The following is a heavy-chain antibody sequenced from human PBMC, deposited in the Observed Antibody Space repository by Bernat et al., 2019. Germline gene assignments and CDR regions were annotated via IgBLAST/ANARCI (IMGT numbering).Heavy chain of an antibody. J-gene: IGHJ4*02. V-gene: IGHV1-2*02. Sequence: QVQMVQSGAEVKETGASVKVSCKAFGYTFTIYNFHWVRQAPGQGLEWMGWISPNSGVTNYAQKFQGRVTMTRDTSISTIYMELHGLTSDDTALYYCTRGGGTAHCYYWGRGTLVTVSS. CDR3: TRGGGTAHCYY. CDR2: ISPNSGVT. D-gene: IGHD1-14*01. CDR1: GYTFTIYN.